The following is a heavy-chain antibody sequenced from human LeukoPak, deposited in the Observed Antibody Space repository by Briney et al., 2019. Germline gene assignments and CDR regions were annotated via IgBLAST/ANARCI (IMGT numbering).Heavy chain of an antibody. V-gene: IGHV4-39*07. J-gene: IGHJ3*02. CDR1: GGSISSSSYY. Sequence: SETLSLTCTVSGGSISSSSYYWGWIRQPPGKGLEWIGSIYYSGSTYYNPSLKSRVTISVDTSKNQFSLKLSSVTAADTATYYCARDSRVGTSYNLDIWGPGTRVTVSS. CDR2: IYYSGST. CDR3: ARDSRVGTSYNLDI. D-gene: IGHD1/OR15-1a*01.